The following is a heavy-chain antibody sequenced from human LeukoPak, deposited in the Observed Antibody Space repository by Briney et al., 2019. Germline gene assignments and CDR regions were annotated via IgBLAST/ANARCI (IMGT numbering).Heavy chain of an antibody. Sequence: SETLSLTCGVSGGSITTTNWWSGVRQFPGQGLQWIGEVSLEAVRNYNPSLISRVTMSLDRAKNVLSLNLNSVTAADTAVYYCARENGAFSPFGYWGQGMLVT. CDR2: VSLEAVR. J-gene: IGHJ4*02. V-gene: IGHV4-4*02. CDR1: GGSITTTNW. D-gene: IGHD2-8*01. CDR3: ARENGAFSPFGY.